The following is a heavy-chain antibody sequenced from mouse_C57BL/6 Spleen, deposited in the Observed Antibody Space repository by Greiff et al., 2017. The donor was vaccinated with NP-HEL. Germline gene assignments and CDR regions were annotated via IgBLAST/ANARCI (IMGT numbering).Heavy chain of an antibody. Sequence: QVQLQQSGPELVKPGASVKISCKASGYAFSSSWMNWVKQRPGKGLEWIGRIYPGDGDTNYNGKFKGKATLTADKSSSTAYMQLSSLTSEDSAVYFCARGGDYYGSRFAYWGQGTLVTVSA. CDR2: IYPGDGDT. CDR1: GYAFSSSW. J-gene: IGHJ3*01. CDR3: ARGGDYYGSRFAY. V-gene: IGHV1-82*01. D-gene: IGHD1-1*01.